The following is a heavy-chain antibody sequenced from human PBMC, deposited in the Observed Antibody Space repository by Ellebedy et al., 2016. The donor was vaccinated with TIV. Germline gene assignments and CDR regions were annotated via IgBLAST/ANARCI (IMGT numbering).Heavy chain of an antibody. V-gene: IGHV3-49*03. CDR3: GIAARLLY. J-gene: IGHJ4*02. CDR1: GFTFGDYA. Sequence: PGGSLRLSCTASGFTFGDYAMSWFRQAPGKGLEWVGFIRSKAYGGTTEYAASVKGRFTISTDDSKSIAYLQMNRLKTEDTAVYYCGIAARLLYWGQGTLVTVSS. D-gene: IGHD6-6*01. CDR2: IRSKAYGGTT.